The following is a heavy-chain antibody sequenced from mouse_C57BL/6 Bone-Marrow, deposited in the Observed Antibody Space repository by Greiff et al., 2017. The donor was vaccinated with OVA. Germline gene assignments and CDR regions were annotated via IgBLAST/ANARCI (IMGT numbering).Heavy chain of an antibody. CDR1: GYTFTSYG. CDR3: AETGLFDY. CDR2: IYPRSGNT. J-gene: IGHJ2*01. Sequence: QVQLQQSGAELARPGASVKLSCKASGYTFTSYGISWVKQRTGQGLEWIGEIYPRSGNTYYNEKFKGKATLTADKSSSTAYMELRSLTSEDSAVYFCAETGLFDYWGQGTTLTVSS. V-gene: IGHV1-81*01. D-gene: IGHD4-1*01.